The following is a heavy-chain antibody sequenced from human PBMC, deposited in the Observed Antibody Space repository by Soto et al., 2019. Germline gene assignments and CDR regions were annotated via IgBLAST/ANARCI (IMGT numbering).Heavy chain of an antibody. Sequence: SETLSLTCTVSCGSITSDYSCWSWIRQPPGEGLEWIGHIFDSGTTHYSASLRSRVSISVDTSKNQFSLDLSSVTAADTAVYYCATMGTPVTGLYYFDYWGQGTLVTVSS. J-gene: IGHJ4*02. CDR2: IFDSGTT. CDR3: ATMGTPVTGLYYFDY. V-gene: IGHV4-30-4*01. CDR1: CGSITSDYSC. D-gene: IGHD4-17*01.